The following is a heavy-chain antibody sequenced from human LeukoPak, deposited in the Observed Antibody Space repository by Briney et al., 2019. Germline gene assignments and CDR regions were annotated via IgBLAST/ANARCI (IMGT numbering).Heavy chain of an antibody. J-gene: IGHJ4*02. CDR1: GYTFTGYY. CDR2: MNPNSGNT. V-gene: IGHV1-8*02. D-gene: IGHD4-23*01. Sequence: GASVKVSCKASGYTFTGYYMHWVRQATGQGLEWMGWMNPNSGNTGYAQKFQGRVTMTRNTSISTAYMELSSLRSEDTAVYYCARGRYGGNSGIDYWGQGTLVTVSS. CDR3: ARGRYGGNSGIDY.